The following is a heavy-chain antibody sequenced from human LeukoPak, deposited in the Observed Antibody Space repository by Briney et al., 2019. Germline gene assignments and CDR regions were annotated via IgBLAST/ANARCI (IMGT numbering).Heavy chain of an antibody. CDR2: ISYDGSNK. V-gene: IGHV3-30*18. CDR3: AKGVAGTYNDD. J-gene: IGHJ4*02. CDR1: AFTFSSYG. Sequence: GGSLRLSCAASAFTFSSYGMHWVRQAPGKGLEWVAVISYDGSNKYYADSVKGRFTISRDNSKNTLYVQMNSLRAEDTAVYYCAKGVAGTYNDDWGQGSLVSVCS. D-gene: IGHD6-19*01.